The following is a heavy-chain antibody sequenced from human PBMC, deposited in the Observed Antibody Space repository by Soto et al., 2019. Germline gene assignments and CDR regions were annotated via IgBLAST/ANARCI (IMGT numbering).Heavy chain of an antibody. J-gene: IGHJ6*02. D-gene: IGHD6-19*01. CDR1: GGSIGSGEYY. Sequence: QLQLQESGPGLVKPSETLSLTCTVSGGSIGSGEYYWGWIRQPPGKGLEWVGIIYYRGSTYYNPSLKSRVTRSLDTSKSHFSRKLRSVTAADPAVYYCARTIPNSGFRRGMDVWGQGTTVTVSS. CDR2: IYYRGST. V-gene: IGHV4-39*01. CDR3: ARTIPNSGFRRGMDV.